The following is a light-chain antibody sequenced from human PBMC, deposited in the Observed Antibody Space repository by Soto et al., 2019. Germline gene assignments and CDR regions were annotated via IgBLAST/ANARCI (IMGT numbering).Light chain of an antibody. Sequence: EIVVTQSPATLSVSPGERATLSCRASQSVSSNFAWYQPKPGQAPRLLIYGASTRASGLPARFSGRGSGTEFTLTISSLQSEDFAVYYCQQYYNWPPRITFXQGTRPEIK. J-gene: IGKJ5*01. CDR2: GAS. CDR1: QSVSSN. V-gene: IGKV3-15*01. CDR3: QQYYNWPPRIT.